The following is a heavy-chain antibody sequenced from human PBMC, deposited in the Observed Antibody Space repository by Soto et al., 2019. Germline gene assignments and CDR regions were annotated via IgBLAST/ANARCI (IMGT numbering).Heavy chain of an antibody. V-gene: IGHV4-34*01. CDR3: ARVERGTATTVVDAFDI. D-gene: IGHD1-1*01. Sequence: QVQLQQWGAGLLKPSETLSLTCAVYGGFVSSGNYYWSWIRQPPGKGLEWIGEMSHSGGTHFTPSLKSRVTISVDTSKNQFSLKMSSVTAADTALYYCARVERGTATTVVDAFDIWGPGTMVTVSS. CDR2: MSHSGGT. CDR1: GGFVSSGNYY. J-gene: IGHJ3*02.